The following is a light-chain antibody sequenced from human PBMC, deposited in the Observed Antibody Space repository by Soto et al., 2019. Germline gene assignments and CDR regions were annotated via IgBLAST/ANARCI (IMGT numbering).Light chain of an antibody. CDR1: SSDVGGYNF. CDR2: EVT. J-gene: IGLJ1*01. V-gene: IGLV2-14*01. Sequence: QSVLTQPASVSGSPGQSITISCTGTSSDVGGYNFVSWYQQHPGKAPKLVIYEVTNRPSGVSSRFSGSKSGNTASLTISGLQPEDEADYYCSSYTSSSTLVFGTGTKVTVL. CDR3: SSYTSSSTLV.